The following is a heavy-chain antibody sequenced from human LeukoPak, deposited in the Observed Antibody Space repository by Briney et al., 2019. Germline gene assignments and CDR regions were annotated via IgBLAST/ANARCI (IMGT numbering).Heavy chain of an antibody. D-gene: IGHD3-10*01. V-gene: IGHV4-61*01. J-gene: IGHJ4*02. CDR3: ARIPLYGSGSYSFDY. CDR2: IYYSGST. CDR1: GGSVSSGSYY. Sequence: SETLSLTCTVSGGSVSSGSYYWSWIRQPPGKGLEWIGYIYYSGSTNYNPSLKSRVTISVDTSKNQFSLKLSSVTAADTAVYYCARIPLYGSGSYSFDYWGQGTLVAVSS.